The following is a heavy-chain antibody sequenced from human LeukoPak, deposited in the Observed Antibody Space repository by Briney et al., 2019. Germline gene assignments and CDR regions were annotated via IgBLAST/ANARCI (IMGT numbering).Heavy chain of an antibody. D-gene: IGHD6-6*01. CDR3: ARERAIASLRPYYFDY. CDR1: GFTFSDYY. CDR2: ISSSGNTI. J-gene: IGHJ4*02. Sequence: PGGSLRLSCAASGFTFSDYYTSWIRQAPGKGLEWISFISSSGNTIYYADSVKGRFTISRDNARNSLYLQINSLRAEDTAVYYCARERAIASLRPYYFDYWGQGTLVTVSS. V-gene: IGHV3-11*01.